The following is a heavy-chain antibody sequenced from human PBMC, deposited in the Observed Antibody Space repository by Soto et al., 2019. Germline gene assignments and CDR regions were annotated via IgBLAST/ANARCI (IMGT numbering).Heavy chain of an antibody. CDR2: IYFGGTT. CDR1: GGSLSPNY. Sequence: ASETLSLTCTVSGGSLSPNYWTWIRQPPGKGLEWVGYIYFGGTTSCNPSLRSRVTISLETSNSQFSLKLSSVTAADTAVYYCARVGRGYSGYDWVWWFDPWGQGTLVTXSS. J-gene: IGHJ5*02. V-gene: IGHV4-59*01. D-gene: IGHD5-12*01. CDR3: ARVGRGYSGYDWVWWFDP.